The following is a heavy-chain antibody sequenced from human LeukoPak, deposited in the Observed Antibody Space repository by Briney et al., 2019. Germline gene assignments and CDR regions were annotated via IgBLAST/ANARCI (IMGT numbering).Heavy chain of an antibody. Sequence: ASVKVSCKASGYTLTGSYIHWVRQAPGQGLEWMGWINPNRGDTNYAQKFEGRVTKTRDTSISTAYMELSSLRSDDTAVYYCARGFSMIEDYWGQGTLVTVSS. D-gene: IGHD3-22*01. J-gene: IGHJ4*02. CDR1: GYTLTGSY. CDR2: INPNRGDT. V-gene: IGHV1-2*02. CDR3: ARGFSMIEDY.